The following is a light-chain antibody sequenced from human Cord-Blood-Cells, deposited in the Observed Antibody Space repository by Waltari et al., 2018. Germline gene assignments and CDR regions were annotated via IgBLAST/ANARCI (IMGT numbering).Light chain of an antibody. V-gene: IGKV3-20*01. CDR2: GAS. Sequence: IASTQSPGTLSLSSGERATLSCRASQSVSSSYLAWYQQKPGQAPRLLIYGASRRATGIPDRFSGSGSGTEFTLTISRLEPEDFAVYYCQQYSSSLWTFGQGTKVEIK. J-gene: IGKJ1*01. CDR1: QSVSSSY. CDR3: QQYSSSLWT.